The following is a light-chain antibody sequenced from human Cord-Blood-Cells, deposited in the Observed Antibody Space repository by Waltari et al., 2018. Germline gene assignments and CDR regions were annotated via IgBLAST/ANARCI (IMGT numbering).Light chain of an antibody. CDR2: DAS. CDR1: QSVSSY. CDR3: QQRSNWPRLT. Sequence: EIVLTQSPATLSLPPVERATLSCRASQSVSSYLDWYQQKPGQASRLLLYDASNSASGIPPKLSSSGSGTDFTLPISSLEPEDFAVYYCQQRSNWPRLTFGGGTKVEIE. J-gene: IGKJ4*01. V-gene: IGKV3-11*01.